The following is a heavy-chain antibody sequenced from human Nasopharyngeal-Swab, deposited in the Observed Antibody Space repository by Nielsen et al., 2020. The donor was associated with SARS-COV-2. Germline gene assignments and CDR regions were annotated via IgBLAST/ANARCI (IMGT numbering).Heavy chain of an antibody. J-gene: IGHJ4*02. CDR1: GFTFSGFTFSDYW. CDR2: IKQDGSET. V-gene: IGHV3-7*04. CDR3: ARESVVTGTDDAPDL. Sequence: GGSLRLSCAASGFTFSGFTFSDYWMSWVRQAPGKGPEFVANIKQDGSETSYVDSVRGRFTISRDNAKNTVSLQMNSLRREDTAVYYCARESVVTGTDDAPDLWGQGTLVTVSS. D-gene: IGHD2-21*02.